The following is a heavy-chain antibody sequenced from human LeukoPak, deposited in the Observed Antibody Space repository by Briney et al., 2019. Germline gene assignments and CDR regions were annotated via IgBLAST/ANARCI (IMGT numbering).Heavy chain of an antibody. CDR1: GGSISSSNW. CDR3: ARIYDSSGYVDY. V-gene: IGHV4-4*02. CDR2: IYHSGST. Sequence: SETLSLTCAVSGGSISSSNWWSWVRQSPGKGLEWIGEIYHSGSTNYSPSLKSRVTISVDKSKNQFSLKLSSVTAADTAVYYCARIYDSSGYVDYWGQGTLVTVSS. J-gene: IGHJ4*02. D-gene: IGHD3-22*01.